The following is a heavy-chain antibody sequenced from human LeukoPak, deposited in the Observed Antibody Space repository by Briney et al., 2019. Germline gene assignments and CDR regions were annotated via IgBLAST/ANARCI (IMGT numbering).Heavy chain of an antibody. CDR2: IYYSGST. J-gene: IGHJ4*02. V-gene: IGHV4-59*01. CDR3: ARGGTIFPPATYYFDY. CDR1: GDSIGSYY. D-gene: IGHD3-9*01. Sequence: SETLSLTCTVCGDSIGSYYWSWIRQPPGKGLEWIGYIYYSGSTDYNPSLKSRVTISVDTSKNQFSLKLSSVTAADTAVYYCARGGTIFPPATYYFDYWGQGTLVTVSS.